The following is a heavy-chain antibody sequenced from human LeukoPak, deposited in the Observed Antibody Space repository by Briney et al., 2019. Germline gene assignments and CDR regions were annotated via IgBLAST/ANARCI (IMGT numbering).Heavy chain of an antibody. V-gene: IGHV1-18*01. CDR1: GYTFTSYG. CDR3: ARALGYSYGYSGWFDP. D-gene: IGHD5-18*01. CDR2: ISAYNGNT. Sequence: ASVKVSCKASGYTFTSYGISWVRQAPGQGLERMGWISAYNGNTNYAQKLQGRVTMTTDTSTSTAYMELRSLRSDDTAVYYCARALGYSYGYSGWFDPWGQGTLVTVSS. J-gene: IGHJ5*02.